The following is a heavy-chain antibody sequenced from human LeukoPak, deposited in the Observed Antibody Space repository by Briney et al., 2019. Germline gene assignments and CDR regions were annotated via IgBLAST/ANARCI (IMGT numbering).Heavy chain of an antibody. CDR2: IYSGGNA. J-gene: IGHJ5*02. Sequence: PSETLSLTCTVSGSYYYWGWIRQPPGKGLEWIASIYSGGNAFYNPSLKSRVTISIDTSKNQFSLKLSSVTAADTAVYYCARGGYNWNDWFDPWGQGTLVTVSS. V-gene: IGHV4-38-2*02. CDR3: ARGGYNWNDWFDP. D-gene: IGHD1-1*01. CDR1: GSYYY.